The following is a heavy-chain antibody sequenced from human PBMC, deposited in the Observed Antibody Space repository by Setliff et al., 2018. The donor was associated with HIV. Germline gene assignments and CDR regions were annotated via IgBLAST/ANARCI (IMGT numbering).Heavy chain of an antibody. D-gene: IGHD6-19*01. CDR2: IYVYNSERT. J-gene: IGHJ4*02. Sequence: KPSETLSLTCSVSGGSFSGYYWSWIRQPPGKGLEWIGYIYVYNSERTNYNPSLTSRVTISVDTSRNQFSLKLTSVTAADTAIYYCARAVNFDYWGRGTQVTVSS. CDR1: GGSFSGYY. V-gene: IGHV4-59*01. CDR3: ARAVNFDY.